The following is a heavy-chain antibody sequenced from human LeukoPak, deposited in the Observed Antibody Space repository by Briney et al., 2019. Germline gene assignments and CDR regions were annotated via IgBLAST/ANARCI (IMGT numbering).Heavy chain of an antibody. D-gene: IGHD6-13*01. CDR2: ISGGSEDT. J-gene: IGHJ6*02. Sequence: GGSLRLSCTASGFTFGGYAMSWVRRAPGKGLEWVSSISGGSEDTYYADSVKGRFTISRDNSKTTLYLQMNSLRAEDTAVYYCARTIAQYSNSWLYFYYGLDVWGQGTTVTVSS. CDR3: ARTIAQYSNSWLYFYYGLDV. CDR1: GFTFGGYA. V-gene: IGHV3-23*01.